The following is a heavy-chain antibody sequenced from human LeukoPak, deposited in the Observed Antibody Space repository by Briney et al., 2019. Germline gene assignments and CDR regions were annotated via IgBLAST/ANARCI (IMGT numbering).Heavy chain of an antibody. CDR1: GFTFTSYG. Sequence: GGSLTLSCAASGFTFTSYGMHWVRHAPGKGLEWVAVISYDGSNKYYADSGKGRFTISRDNSKNTLYMQMNSLRAEDTAVYYCAKGGPLFPGYFDYWGQGTLVTVSS. CDR3: AKGGPLFPGYFDY. D-gene: IGHD2-21*01. V-gene: IGHV3-30*18. CDR2: ISYDGSNK. J-gene: IGHJ4*02.